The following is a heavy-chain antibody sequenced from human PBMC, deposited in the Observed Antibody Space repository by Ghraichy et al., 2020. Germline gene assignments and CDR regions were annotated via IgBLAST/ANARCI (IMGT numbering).Heavy chain of an antibody. CDR2: ITTSKGNT. Sequence: ASVKVSCKTSGYSFTNYGITWVRQAPGQGLEWMGWITTSKGNTQSAQKLQGRVTMTTDTSTSTVYMKLRNLRYDDTAVYYCARGINYFDPWGQGTLVTVSS. J-gene: IGHJ5*02. CDR3: ARGINYFDP. D-gene: IGHD1-7*01. CDR1: GYSFTNYG. V-gene: IGHV1-18*04.